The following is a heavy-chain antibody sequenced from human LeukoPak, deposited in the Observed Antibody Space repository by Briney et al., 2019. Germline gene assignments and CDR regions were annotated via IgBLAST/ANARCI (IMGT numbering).Heavy chain of an antibody. V-gene: IGHV4-59*01. CDR2: IYYSGST. CDR1: GFTFSSYG. Sequence: GSLRLSCAASGFTFSSYGMHWVRQAPGKGLEWIGSIYYSGSTNYNPSLNSRVTISVDTSKNQFSLKLNSVTAADTAVYYCARVMLTRGLDCFDPWGQGTLVTVSS. D-gene: IGHD3-16*01. J-gene: IGHJ5*02. CDR3: ARVMLTRGLDCFDP.